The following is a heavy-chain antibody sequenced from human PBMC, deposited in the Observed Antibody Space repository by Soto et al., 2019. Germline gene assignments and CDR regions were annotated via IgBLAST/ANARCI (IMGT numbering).Heavy chain of an antibody. CDR3: AIESSSSCHGY. CDR2: ISAYTGNT. J-gene: IGHJ4*02. Sequence: QVQLVQSGDEVKKPGASVKVSCKASGYTFTSYGISWVRQAPGQGLEWMGWISAYTGNTNLAQKPKGSATMTTDTATSTAYMELRSLRSDDTAVYYWAIESSSSCHGYWGQGTLVTVS. D-gene: IGHD6-13*01. CDR1: GYTFTSYG. V-gene: IGHV1-18*01.